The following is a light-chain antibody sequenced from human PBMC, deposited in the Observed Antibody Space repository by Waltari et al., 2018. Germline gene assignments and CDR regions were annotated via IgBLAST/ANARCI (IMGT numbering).Light chain of an antibody. CDR1: SSNIGSNT. Sequence: QSVLTQPPSASGTPGQRVTISCSGSSSNIGSNTVNWYQQRTGTSPKLIIYSNNERPSGVPDRFSGSKSGTSASLASSGLQSEDEADYYCAAWDDSLNGRVFGGGTKLTVL. J-gene: IGLJ2*01. CDR2: SNN. V-gene: IGLV1-44*01. CDR3: AAWDDSLNGRV.